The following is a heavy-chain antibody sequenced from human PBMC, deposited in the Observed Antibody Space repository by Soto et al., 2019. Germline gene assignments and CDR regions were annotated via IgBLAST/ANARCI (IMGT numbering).Heavy chain of an antibody. J-gene: IGHJ3*02. CDR3: ARLDSSGWNRSGSYYGAFDI. Sequence: EVQLVQSGAEVKKPGESLRISCKGSGYSFTSYWISWVRQMPGKGLEWMGRIDPSDSYTNYSPSFQGHVTISADKSISTAYLQWSSLKASDTTMYYCARLDSSGWNRSGSYYGAFDIWGQGTMVTVSS. CDR1: GYSFTSYW. V-gene: IGHV5-10-1*03. CDR2: IDPSDSYT. D-gene: IGHD1-26*01.